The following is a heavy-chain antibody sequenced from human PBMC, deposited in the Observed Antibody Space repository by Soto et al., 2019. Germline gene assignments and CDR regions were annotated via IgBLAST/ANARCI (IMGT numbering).Heavy chain of an antibody. D-gene: IGHD1-26*01. CDR2: IYPGDSDT. Sequence: GESPKISCKGSGYKFTSYWIGCVRQMPGKGLEWMGFIYPGDSDTRYSPSFQGQVTISADKSISTAYLQWSSLKASDTAMYYCARKYSGSYYDYFDYWGQGTMVTVSS. J-gene: IGHJ4*02. CDR1: GYKFTSYW. CDR3: ARKYSGSYYDYFDY. V-gene: IGHV5-51*01.